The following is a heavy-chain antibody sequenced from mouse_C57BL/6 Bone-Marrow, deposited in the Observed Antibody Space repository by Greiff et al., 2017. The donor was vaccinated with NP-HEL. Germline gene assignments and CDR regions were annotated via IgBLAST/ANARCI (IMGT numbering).Heavy chain of an antibody. D-gene: IGHD1-1*01. CDR2: IYPGDGDT. J-gene: IGHJ2*01. CDR3: ARQRNYGSLFDY. Sequence: QVQLQQSGPELVKPGASVKISCKASGYAFSSSWMNWVKQRPGKGLEWIGRIYPGDGDTNYNGKFKGKATLTADKSSSTAYMQLSSLTSEDSAVYFCARQRNYGSLFDYWGQGTTLTVSS. CDR1: GYAFSSSW. V-gene: IGHV1-82*01.